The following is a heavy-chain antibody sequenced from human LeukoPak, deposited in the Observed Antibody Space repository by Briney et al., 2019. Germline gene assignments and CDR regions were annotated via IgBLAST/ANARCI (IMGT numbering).Heavy chain of an antibody. V-gene: IGHV3-48*04. D-gene: IGHD1-7*01. CDR1: GFTFSSYS. CDR2: ISSSSTI. CDR3: ARGDSWNSYYYYYMDV. Sequence: GGSLRLSCAASGFTFSSYSMNWVRQAPGKGLEWVSYISSSSTIYYADSVKGRFTISRDNAKNSLFLQMNSLRAKDTAVYYCARGDSWNSYYYYYMDVWGKGTSVTVSS. J-gene: IGHJ6*03.